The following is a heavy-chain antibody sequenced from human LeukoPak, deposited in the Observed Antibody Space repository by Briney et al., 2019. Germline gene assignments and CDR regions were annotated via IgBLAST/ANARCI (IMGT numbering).Heavy chain of an antibody. CDR3: ARLGREGYYFDY. D-gene: IGHD1-26*01. CDR2: IYYSGST. V-gene: IGHV4-39*01. CDR1: GGSISSSSYY. J-gene: IGHJ4*02. Sequence: SETLSLTCTVSGGSISSSSYYGGWIRQPPGKGLEWSGSIYYSGSTYYNPSLKSRATISVDTSKNQFSRKLSSVTAADTAVYYCARLGREGYYFDYWGQGTLVTVSS.